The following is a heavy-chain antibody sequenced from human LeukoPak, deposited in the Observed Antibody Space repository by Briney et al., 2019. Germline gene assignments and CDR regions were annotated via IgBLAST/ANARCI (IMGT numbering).Heavy chain of an antibody. CDR2: IYYSGST. J-gene: IGHJ4*02. CDR3: ARHSAIFDY. Sequence: SETLSLTCTVSGGSISSYYWSWIRQPPGKGLEWIGSIYYSGSTYYNPSLKSRVTISVDTSKNKFFLKLSSVTAADTAVYYCARHSAIFDYWGQGTLVTVSS. V-gene: IGHV4-59*05. CDR1: GGSISSYY.